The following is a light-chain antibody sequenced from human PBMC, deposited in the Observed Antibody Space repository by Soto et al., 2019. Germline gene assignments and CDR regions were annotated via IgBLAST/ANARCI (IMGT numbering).Light chain of an antibody. V-gene: IGLV6-57*01. CDR2: EDN. J-gene: IGLJ3*02. CDR1: SGSIASNY. CDR3: QSYDATNQV. Sequence: NFMLTQPHSVSESPGKTVIISCTRSSGSIASNYVQWYQQRPGSSPTTVIYEDNQRPSGVPDRFSGSIDSSSNSASLTISGLEIEDEADYFCQSYDATNQVFGGGTKVTVL.